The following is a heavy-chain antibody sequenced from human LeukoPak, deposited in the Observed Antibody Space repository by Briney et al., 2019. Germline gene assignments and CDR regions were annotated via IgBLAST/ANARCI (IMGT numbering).Heavy chain of an antibody. D-gene: IGHD6-19*01. CDR3: ARVGSGLYSFDY. Sequence: SETLSLTCTVSGYSINSGFYWGWIRQPPGKGLEWIGSIYHSGSTYYNPSLKSRVSTSVDTSKNQFSLKLSSVTAADTAVYYCARVGSGLYSFDYWGQGTLVTVSS. V-gene: IGHV4-38-2*02. CDR2: IYHSGST. CDR1: GYSINSGFY. J-gene: IGHJ4*02.